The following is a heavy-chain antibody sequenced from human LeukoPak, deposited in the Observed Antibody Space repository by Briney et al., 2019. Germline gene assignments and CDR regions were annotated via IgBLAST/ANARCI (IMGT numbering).Heavy chain of an antibody. Sequence: PSETLSLTCAASGGTISSYYWSWVRQPPGKGLEWIGYIYYSGSTNYNPSLKSRVTISVDTSKNQFSLKLSSVTAADTAVYYCARASTYYYGSGTYRFRGFCPWGPGTLVTVSS. CDR3: ARASTYYYGSGTYRFRGFCP. D-gene: IGHD3-10*01. J-gene: IGHJ5*02. V-gene: IGHV4-59*01. CDR2: IYYSGST. CDR1: GGTISSYY.